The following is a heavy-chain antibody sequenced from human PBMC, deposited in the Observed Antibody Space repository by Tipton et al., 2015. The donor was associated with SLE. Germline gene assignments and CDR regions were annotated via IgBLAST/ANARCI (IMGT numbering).Heavy chain of an antibody. J-gene: IGHJ4*02. D-gene: IGHD6-6*01. CDR2: IYTSGST. CDR3: ARGLIAARFDY. CDR1: GGSISSGSYY. V-gene: IGHV4-61*02. Sequence: TLSLTCTVSGGSISSGSYYWSWIRQPAGKGLEWIGRIYTSGSTNYNPSLKSRVTISVDTSKNQFSLKLSSVTAADTAGYYCARGLIAARFDYWGQGTLVAVSS.